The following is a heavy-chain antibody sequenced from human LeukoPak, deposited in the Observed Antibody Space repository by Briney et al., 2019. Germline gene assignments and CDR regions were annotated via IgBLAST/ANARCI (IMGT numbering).Heavy chain of an antibody. V-gene: IGHV3-48*01. Sequence: GGSLRLSCAASGFTFSSYSMNWVRQAPGKGLAWVSYISSSSSTIYYADSVKGRFTISRDNSKNTLYLQMNSLRAEDTAVYYCAKRYSYGSLDYWGQGTLVTVSS. D-gene: IGHD5-18*01. CDR2: ISSSSSTI. J-gene: IGHJ4*02. CDR3: AKRYSYGSLDY. CDR1: GFTFSSYS.